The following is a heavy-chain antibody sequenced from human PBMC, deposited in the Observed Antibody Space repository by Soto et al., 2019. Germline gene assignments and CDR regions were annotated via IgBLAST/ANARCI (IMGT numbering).Heavy chain of an antibody. J-gene: IGHJ4*02. V-gene: IGHV3-33*01. CDR1: GFTFSSYG. CDR3: ARESAVTGTDLDF. D-gene: IGHD6-19*01. CDR2: IWYDGSNK. Sequence: PGGSLRLSCAPSGFTFSSYGMHWARQAPGKGLEWVAVIWYDGSNKYYADSVKGRFTISRDNSKNTLYLQMNSLRAEDTAVYYCARESAVTGTDLDFWGQGTLVTVSS.